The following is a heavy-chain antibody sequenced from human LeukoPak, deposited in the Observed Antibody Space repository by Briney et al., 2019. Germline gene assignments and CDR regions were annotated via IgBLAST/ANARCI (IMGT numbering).Heavy chain of an antibody. CDR1: GYTFTSYG. CDR2: INAGNGDT. CDR3: ARVFGWSPFDC. J-gene: IGHJ4*02. Sequence: ASVKVSCKASGYTFTSYGISWVRQAPGQRLEWMGWINAGNGDTKYSQKFQGRVTITRDTSASTAYMELSSLTSEDTAMYYCARVFGWSPFDCWGQGTLVTVSS. D-gene: IGHD6-19*01. V-gene: IGHV1-3*01.